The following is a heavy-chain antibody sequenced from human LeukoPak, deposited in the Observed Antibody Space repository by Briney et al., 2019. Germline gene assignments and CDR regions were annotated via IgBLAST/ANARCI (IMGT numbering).Heavy chain of an antibody. CDR3: ARDKTFDF. CDR1: GGTFSSYA. CDR2: INPSGGST. Sequence: ASVKVSCKASGGTFSSYAISWVRQAPGQGLEWMGIINPSGGSTSYAQKFQGRVTMTRDTSTSTVYMELSSLRSEDTAVYYCARDKTFDFWGQGTLVTVSS. J-gene: IGHJ4*02. V-gene: IGHV1-46*01.